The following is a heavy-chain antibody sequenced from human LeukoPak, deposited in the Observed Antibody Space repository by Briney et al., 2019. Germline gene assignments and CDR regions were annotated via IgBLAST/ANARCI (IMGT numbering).Heavy chain of an antibody. CDR2: ISVSGGST. V-gene: IGHV3-23*01. J-gene: IGHJ4*02. Sequence: GASLRLSCAASGFPFIIYAISWFRQAPGKGLEWFSAISVSGGSTYYADSVKGLFTVSRHNSKTTLYLQMNSLRAEDTAVYYCAKDLTRSNTVTGPPFDSWGQGTLVTVSS. D-gene: IGHD6-19*01. CDR3: AKDLTRSNTVTGPPFDS. CDR1: GFPFIIYA.